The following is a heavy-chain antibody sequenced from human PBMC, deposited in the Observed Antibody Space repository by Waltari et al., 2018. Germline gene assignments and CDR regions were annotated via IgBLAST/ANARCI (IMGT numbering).Heavy chain of an antibody. D-gene: IGHD2-8*01. CDR3: ARMYGAFDI. J-gene: IGHJ3*02. CDR2: IYYSGST. Sequence: QVQLQESGHGLVKPSETLSLTCTAPGGSISSYYWSWIRQPPGKGLEWIGYIYYSGSTNYNPSLKSRVTISVDTSKNQCSLKLSSVTAADTAVYYCARMYGAFDIWGQGTMVTVSS. CDR1: GGSISSYY. V-gene: IGHV4-59*08.